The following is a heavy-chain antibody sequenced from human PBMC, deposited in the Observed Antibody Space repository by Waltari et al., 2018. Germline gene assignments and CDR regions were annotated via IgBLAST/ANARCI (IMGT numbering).Heavy chain of an antibody. V-gene: IGHV1-69*08. CDR2: IIPICGTA. CDR3: AGWSTRGGVLPEDY. D-gene: IGHD2-15*01. CDR1: GGTFSSYA. J-gene: IGHJ4*02. Sequence: QVQLVQSGAEVKKPGSSVKVSCKASGGTFSSYAISWVRQAPGQGLEWMGRIIPICGTANYAQKFQGRVTITADKSTSTAYMELSSLRSEDTAVYYCAGWSTRGGVLPEDYWGQGTLVTVSS.